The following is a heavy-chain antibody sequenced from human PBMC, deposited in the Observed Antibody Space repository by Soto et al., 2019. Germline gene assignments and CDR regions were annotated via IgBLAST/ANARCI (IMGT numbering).Heavy chain of an antibody. D-gene: IGHD3-3*01. V-gene: IGHV2-26*01. CDR2: IFSNDEK. CDR1: GFSLSNAGMG. Sequence: QVTLKESGPVLVKPTETLTLTCTVSGFSLSNAGMGVSWIRQPPGKALEWLAHIFSNDEKSYITSLRNRLTIFKDTSKGQVVLTMTNMDPVDTATYYCARIRILEWMYKPYYFDYWGQGTLVTVSS. J-gene: IGHJ4*02. CDR3: ARIRILEWMYKPYYFDY.